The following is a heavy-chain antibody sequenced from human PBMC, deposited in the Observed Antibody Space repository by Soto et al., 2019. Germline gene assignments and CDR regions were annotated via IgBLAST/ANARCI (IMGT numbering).Heavy chain of an antibody. V-gene: IGHV1-46*01. D-gene: IGHD3-3*01. CDR3: ARDGPPTTTGVGPSYTMEV. CDR1: GYTFTSYQ. J-gene: IGHJ6*02. CDR2: INPSGGRI. Sequence: QMQLVQSGAEVKKPGASVKVSCKASGYTFTSYQMHWVRQAPGQGLEWMGIINPSGGRITYAPRCQGRVMMTRDTSTNTVYMELRSLRSEDTAVYYCARDGPPTTTGVGPSYTMEVWGQGTTVTVS.